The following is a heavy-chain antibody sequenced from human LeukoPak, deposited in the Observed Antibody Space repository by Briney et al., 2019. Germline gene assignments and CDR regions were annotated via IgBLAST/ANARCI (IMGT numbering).Heavy chain of an antibody. D-gene: IGHD5-12*01. CDR2: INPNSGGT. Sequence: GASVTVSCKASGYTFTGYYMHWVRQAPGQGLEWMGWINPNSGGTNYAQKFQGRVTMTRDTSISTAYMELSRLRSDDTAVYYCASARGYSGYSPIDYWGQGTLVTVSS. CDR3: ASARGYSGYSPIDY. V-gene: IGHV1-2*02. J-gene: IGHJ4*02. CDR1: GYTFTGYY.